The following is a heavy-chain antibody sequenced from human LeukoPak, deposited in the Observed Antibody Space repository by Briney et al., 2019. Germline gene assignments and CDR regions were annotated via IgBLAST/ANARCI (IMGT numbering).Heavy chain of an antibody. D-gene: IGHD3-10*01. CDR2: IYHSGST. V-gene: IGHV4-30-2*02. Sequence: SEALSLTCAVSGGSISSGGYSWSWIRQPPGKGLEWIGYIYHSGSTAYNPSLKSRVTISLDTSKNQFSLRLNSVTAADTAVYYRAKTYYSSSGSWDWGQGTLVTVSS. CDR1: GGSISSGGYS. CDR3: AKTYYSSSGSWD. J-gene: IGHJ1*01.